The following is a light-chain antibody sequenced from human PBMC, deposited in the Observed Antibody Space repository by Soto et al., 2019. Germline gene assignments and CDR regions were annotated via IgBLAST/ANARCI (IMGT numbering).Light chain of an antibody. CDR2: NPS. CDR3: QQYDNWPLT. V-gene: IGKV3-15*01. J-gene: IGKJ4*01. Sequence: EIVMTQSPATLSVSPGERATLSCRASQSVSSNLAWYQQKPGQAPKLLIYNPSTRATGIPARFSGSGSGTEFTLTISSLQSEDFAIYHCQQYDNWPLTLGGGTKVDIK. CDR1: QSVSSN.